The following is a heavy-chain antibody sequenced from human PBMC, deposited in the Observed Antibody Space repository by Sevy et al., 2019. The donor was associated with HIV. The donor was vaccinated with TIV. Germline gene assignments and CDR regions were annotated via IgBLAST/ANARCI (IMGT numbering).Heavy chain of an antibody. Sequence: GGSLRLSCAASGFTFSSYEMNWVRQAPGKGLEWVSYISSSGSTIYYADSVKGRFTISRDNAKNSLFLQMNGLRAEDTAVYYCARVQTGTTARFYYYYMDVWGKGTTVTVSS. CDR3: ARVQTGTTARFYYYYMDV. J-gene: IGHJ6*03. CDR1: GFTFSSYE. V-gene: IGHV3-48*03. D-gene: IGHD1-1*01. CDR2: ISSSGSTI.